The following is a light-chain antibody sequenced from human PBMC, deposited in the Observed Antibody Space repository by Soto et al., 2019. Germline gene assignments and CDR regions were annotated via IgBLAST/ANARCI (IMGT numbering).Light chain of an antibody. V-gene: IGLV2-11*01. Sequence: QSALTQPASVSGSPGQSITISCTGTNSDLGHYNYVSWYQQHPGKAPKLIIYDVTKRPSGVPDRFSGSKSANTASLIISGLQAADEAEYYCCCCSYADSSSFRVLFGGGTKVTVL. CDR2: DVT. J-gene: IGLJ2*01. CDR1: NSDLGHYNY. CDR3: CSYADSSSFRVL.